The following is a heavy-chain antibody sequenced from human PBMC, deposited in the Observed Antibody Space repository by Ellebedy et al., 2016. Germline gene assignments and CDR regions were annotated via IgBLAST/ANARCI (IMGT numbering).Heavy chain of an antibody. J-gene: IGHJ6*02. CDR3: ARERVRYGSGRNYYYYYGMDV. D-gene: IGHD3-10*01. CDR1: GYTFTSYG. CDR2: INPSGGST. V-gene: IGHV1-46*04. Sequence: ASVKVSCKASGYTFTSYGISWVRQAPGQGLQWMGIINPSGGSTSYAQKLQGRVTMTRDTSTSTVYMELSSLRSEDTAVYYCARERVRYGSGRNYYYYYGMDVWGQGTTVTVSS.